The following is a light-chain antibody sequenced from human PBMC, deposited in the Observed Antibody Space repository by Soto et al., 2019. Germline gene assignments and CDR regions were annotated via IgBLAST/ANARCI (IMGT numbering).Light chain of an antibody. CDR1: QSVSSGY. J-gene: IGKJ1*01. Sequence: ERVLTQSPGTLSLSPGERATLLCRARQSVSSGYLAWFQQKPGQTPRLLIYEASTRATGISDRFSGSGSGTDFTLTIGRLEPEDFAVYYCQQYLVTPWTFGQGTKVDIK. V-gene: IGKV3-20*01. CDR2: EAS. CDR3: QQYLVTPWT.